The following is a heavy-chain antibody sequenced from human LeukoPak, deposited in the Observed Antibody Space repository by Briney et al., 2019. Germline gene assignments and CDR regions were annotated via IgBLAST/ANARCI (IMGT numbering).Heavy chain of an antibody. CDR1: NVSISSYY. CDR2: IYYSGST. J-gene: IGHJ6*03. V-gene: IGHV4-39*07. CDR3: ARGLDRGNYYYMDV. Sequence: PSETLSLTCSVSNVSISSYYWGWIRQPPGKGLEWIGSIYYSGSTYYNPSLKSRVTISVDTSKNQFSLKLSSVTAADTAVYYCARGLDRGNYYYMDVWGKGTTVIVSS. D-gene: IGHD3/OR15-3a*01.